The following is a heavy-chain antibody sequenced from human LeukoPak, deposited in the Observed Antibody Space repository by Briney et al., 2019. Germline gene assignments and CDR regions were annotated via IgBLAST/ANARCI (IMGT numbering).Heavy chain of an antibody. D-gene: IGHD3-16*02. CDR3: ARERKYDYVWGSYRSDTNDY. V-gene: IGHV3-48*01. CDR1: GFTFNNYS. CDR2: ISSRSRTI. Sequence: GGSLRLSCAASGFTFNNYSMNWVRQAPGKGLEWVSYISSRSRTIYYADSVKGRFTISRDSAKNSLYLQMNSLRAEDTAVYYCARERKYDYVWGSYRSDTNDYWGQGTLVTVSS. J-gene: IGHJ4*02.